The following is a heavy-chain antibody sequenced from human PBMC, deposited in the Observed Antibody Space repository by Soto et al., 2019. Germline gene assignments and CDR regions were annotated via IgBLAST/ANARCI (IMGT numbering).Heavy chain of an antibody. D-gene: IGHD1-1*01. Sequence: GGSLRLSCAASGFTFSSYSMNWVRQAPGKGLEWVSSISSSSSYIYYADSVKGRFTISRDNAKNILYLQMNSLGAEDTAVYYCAKDFGINWYYFDCWGQGTLVTVSS. CDR1: GFTFSSYS. V-gene: IGHV3-21*01. CDR3: AKDFGINWYYFDC. J-gene: IGHJ4*02. CDR2: ISSSSSYI.